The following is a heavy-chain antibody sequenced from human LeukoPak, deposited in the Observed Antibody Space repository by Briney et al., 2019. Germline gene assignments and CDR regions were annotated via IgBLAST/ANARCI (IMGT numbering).Heavy chain of an antibody. CDR3: ARVGYYDFWSGYYGCDY. D-gene: IGHD3-3*01. Sequence: GASVKVSCKASGYTFTSYDINWVRQATGRGLEWMGWMNPNSGNTGYAQKFQGRVTMTRNTSISTAYMELSSLRSEDTAVYYCARVGYYDFWSGYYGCDYWGQGTLVTVSS. CDR1: GYTFTSYD. CDR2: MNPNSGNT. J-gene: IGHJ4*02. V-gene: IGHV1-8*01.